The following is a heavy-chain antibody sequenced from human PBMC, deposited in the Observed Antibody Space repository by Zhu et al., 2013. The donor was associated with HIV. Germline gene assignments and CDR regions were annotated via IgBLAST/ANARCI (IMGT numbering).Heavy chain of an antibody. J-gene: IGHJ3*02. CDR2: IYYSGST. CDR1: GGSISSYY. V-gene: IGHV4-59*01. CDR3: ARDSRTSGAFDI. D-gene: IGHD3-10*01. Sequence: QVQLQESGPGLVKPSETLSLTCTVSGGSISSYYWSWIRQPPGKGLEWIGYIYYSGSTNYNPSLKSRVTISVDTSKNQFSLKLSSVTAADTAVYYCARDSRTSGAFDIWGQGTMVTVSS.